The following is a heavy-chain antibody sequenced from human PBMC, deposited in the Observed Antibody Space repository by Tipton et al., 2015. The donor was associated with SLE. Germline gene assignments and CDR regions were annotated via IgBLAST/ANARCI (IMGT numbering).Heavy chain of an antibody. V-gene: IGHV4-39*07. D-gene: IGHD3-3*01. CDR3: ARGGTVFGVVLNWFDP. J-gene: IGHJ5*02. CDR2: IYYSGST. Sequence: TLSLTCTVSGGSISSSSYYWGWIRQPPGKGLEWIGSIYYSGSTYYNPSLKSRVTISLDKSKNQFSLKLSSVTAADTAVYYCARGGTVFGVVLNWFDPWGQGTLVTVSS. CDR1: GGSISSSSYY.